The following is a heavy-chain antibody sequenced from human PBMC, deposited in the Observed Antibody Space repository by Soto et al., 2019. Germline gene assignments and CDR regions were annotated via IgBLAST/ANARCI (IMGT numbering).Heavy chain of an antibody. CDR1: GFTFSSYG. CDR3: AKPTVGAFDI. V-gene: IGHV3-30*18. Sequence: GGSLRLSCAASGFTFSSYGMHWVRQSPGKGLEWVAVISYDGSNKYYADSVKGRFTISRDNSKNTLYLQMNSLRAEDTAVYYCAKPTVGAFDIWGKGTMFAVSS. J-gene: IGHJ3*02. CDR2: ISYDGSNK. D-gene: IGHD2-21*02.